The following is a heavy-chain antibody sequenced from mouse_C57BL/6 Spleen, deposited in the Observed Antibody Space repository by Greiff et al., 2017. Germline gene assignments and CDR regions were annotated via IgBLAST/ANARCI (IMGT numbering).Heavy chain of an antibody. Sequence: QVQLQQSGPELVKPGASVKISCKASGYAFSSSWMNWVKQRPGKGLEWIGRIYPGDGDTNYNGKFKGKATLTADKSSSTAYMQLSSLTSEDSAFYFCARSRDPYAMDYWGQGTSVTVSS. CDR2: IYPGDGDT. J-gene: IGHJ4*01. CDR3: ARSRDPYAMDY. CDR1: GYAFSSSW. V-gene: IGHV1-82*01.